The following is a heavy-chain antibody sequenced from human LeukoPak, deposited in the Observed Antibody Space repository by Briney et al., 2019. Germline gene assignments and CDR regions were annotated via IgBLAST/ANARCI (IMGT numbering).Heavy chain of an antibody. CDR3: ALSSGYYYYYGMDV. CDR2: INPNSGGT. CDR1: GYTFTGYY. V-gene: IGHV1-2*02. J-gene: IGHJ6*02. Sequence: ASVKVSCKASGYTFTGYYMHWVRQAPGQGLEWMGWINPNSGGTNYAQEFQGRVTMTRDTSISTAYMELSRLRSDDTAVYYCALSSGYYYYYGMDVWGQGTTVTVSS. D-gene: IGHD6-19*01.